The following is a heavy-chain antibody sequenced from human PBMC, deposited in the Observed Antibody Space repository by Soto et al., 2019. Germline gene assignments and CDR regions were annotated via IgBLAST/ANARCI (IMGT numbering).Heavy chain of an antibody. Sequence: GGSLRLSCAASGFTFSSYAMHWVRQAPGKGLEWVAVISYDGSNKYYADSVKGRFTISRDNSKNTLYLQMNSLRAEDTAVYYRARAGGFGYSSGWYDYWGQGTLVTVSS. J-gene: IGHJ4*02. V-gene: IGHV3-30-3*01. CDR2: ISYDGSNK. CDR1: GFTFSSYA. CDR3: ARAGGFGYSSGWYDY. D-gene: IGHD6-19*01.